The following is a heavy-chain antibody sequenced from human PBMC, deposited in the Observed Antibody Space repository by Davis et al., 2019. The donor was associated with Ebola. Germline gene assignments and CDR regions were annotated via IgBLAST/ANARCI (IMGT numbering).Heavy chain of an antibody. V-gene: IGHV3-23*01. Sequence: PGGSLRLSCAASGFSFSTHAMSWVRQAPGKGLEWVSSISASGDNTYYADSVKGRFTISRDNAKNSLFLQMNSLTAEDTALYYCAREAPFCGGDCLDYWGQGTLVTVSS. J-gene: IGHJ4*02. CDR2: ISASGDNT. D-gene: IGHD2-21*01. CDR3: AREAPFCGGDCLDY. CDR1: GFSFSTHA.